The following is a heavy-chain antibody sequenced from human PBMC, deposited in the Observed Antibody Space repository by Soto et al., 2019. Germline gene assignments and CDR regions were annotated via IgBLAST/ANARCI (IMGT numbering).Heavy chain of an antibody. CDR3: AKGSSGFTGYFDL. D-gene: IGHD6-19*01. CDR1: GSTFSSYV. V-gene: IGHV3-30*18. J-gene: IGHJ2*01. Sequence: QVQLVESGGGVVQPGRSLRLSCAASGSTFSSYVMHWVRQAPGKGLEWVAVISYDGINKYYADSVKGRFTISRDNSKNKLYLQMNSLRAEDTAVYYCAKGSSGFTGYFDLWGRGTLVTVSS. CDR2: ISYDGINK.